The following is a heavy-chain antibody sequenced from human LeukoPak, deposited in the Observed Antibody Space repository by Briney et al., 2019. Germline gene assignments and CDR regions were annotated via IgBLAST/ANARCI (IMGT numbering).Heavy chain of an antibody. V-gene: IGHV3-48*04. CDR1: GFTFSTYS. CDR3: AREDYGTGYDY. D-gene: IGHD3-16*01. J-gene: IGHJ4*02. Sequence: GGSLRLSCAASGFTFSTYSMNWVRQAPGKGLEWVSYISSSGSTIYYADSVKGRFTISRDNAKNSLYLQMNSLRAEDTAVYYCAREDYGTGYDYWGQGTLVTVSS. CDR2: ISSSGSTI.